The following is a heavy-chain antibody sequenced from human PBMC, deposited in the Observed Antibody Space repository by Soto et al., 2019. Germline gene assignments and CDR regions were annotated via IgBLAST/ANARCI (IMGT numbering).Heavy chain of an antibody. V-gene: IGHV1-69*01. Sequence: QVQLVQSGAEVKKPGSSVKVSCKASGGTFSSYAISWVRQAPGQGLEWMGGIIPIFGTANYAQKFQGRVTITADESTSTAYMELSSLRSEDTAVYYCAREAVATYYDFWSGYTDYYYYGMDVCGQGTTVTVSS. D-gene: IGHD3-3*01. J-gene: IGHJ6*02. CDR3: AREAVATYYDFWSGYTDYYYYGMDV. CDR2: IIPIFGTA. CDR1: GGTFSSYA.